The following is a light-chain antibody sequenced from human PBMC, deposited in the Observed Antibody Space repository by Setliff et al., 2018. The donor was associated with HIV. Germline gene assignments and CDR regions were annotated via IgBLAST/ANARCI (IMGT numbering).Light chain of an antibody. CDR3: YSFAGDYVI. V-gene: IGLV1-44*01. CDR2: NND. Sequence: QSVLAQPPSTSGTPGQKVTISCSGSASNIGRNSVFWYQQLPGTAPKLVMYNNDQRPSGVPDRFSGSKSGTSASLTISGLQAEDEADYYCYSFAGDYVIFGGGTKVTV. J-gene: IGLJ2*01. CDR1: ASNIGRNS.